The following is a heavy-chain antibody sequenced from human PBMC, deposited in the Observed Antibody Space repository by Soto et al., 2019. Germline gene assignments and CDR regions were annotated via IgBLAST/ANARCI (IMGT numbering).Heavy chain of an antibody. J-gene: IGHJ4*02. CDR1: GDSISSGGYY. Sequence: SETLSLTCSVSGDSISSGGYYWTWIRQHPGMGLEWIGNIYYTGSTFYNPSLQSRLYISVDTSQNQFSLRLTSATAADTAVYYCARGQAAAGLLDYWGQGTLVTVSS. D-gene: IGHD6-13*01. V-gene: IGHV4-31*03. CDR3: ARGQAAAGLLDY. CDR2: IYYTGST.